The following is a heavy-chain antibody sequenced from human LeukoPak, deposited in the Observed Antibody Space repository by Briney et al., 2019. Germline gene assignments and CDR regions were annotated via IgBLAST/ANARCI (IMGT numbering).Heavy chain of an antibody. V-gene: IGHV1-18*01. CDR3: ARDSPVSGSSWYRSTFDY. Sequence: ASVKVSCKASGYTFTSYGISWVRQAPGQGLEWMGWNSAYNGNTNYAQKLQGRVTMTTDTSTSTAYMELRSLRSGDTAVCYCARDSPVSGSSWYRSTFDYWGQGTLVTVSS. CDR1: GYTFTSYG. J-gene: IGHJ4*02. CDR2: NSAYNGNT. D-gene: IGHD6-13*01.